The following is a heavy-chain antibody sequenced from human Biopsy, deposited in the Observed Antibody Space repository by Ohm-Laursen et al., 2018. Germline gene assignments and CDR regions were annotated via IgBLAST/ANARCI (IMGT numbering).Heavy chain of an antibody. J-gene: IGHJ4*02. D-gene: IGHD7-27*01. V-gene: IGHV4-59*01. CDR3: ARLTGDPSY. Sequence: SGTLSLTWTVSGGSIKSYYWNWIRQSPGKGLEWIGFIYYTGHTNSNPSLKSRATISVDTSKNQFSLKVISGTAADTAVYYCARLTGDPSYWGQGILVTVSS. CDR2: IYYTGHT. CDR1: GGSIKSYY.